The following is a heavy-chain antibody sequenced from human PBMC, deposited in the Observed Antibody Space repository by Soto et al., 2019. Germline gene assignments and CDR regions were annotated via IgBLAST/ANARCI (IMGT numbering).Heavy chain of an antibody. J-gene: IGHJ3*02. D-gene: IGHD3-22*01. Sequence: ASVKGSCTASGYTFTSYDINWVRQAHGQGLEWMGWMNPNSGNTGYAQKFQGRVTMTRNTSISTAYMELSSLRSEDTAVYYCALGDYYDSSGYSDAFDIWGQGTMLTVSS. CDR3: ALGDYYDSSGYSDAFDI. CDR1: GYTFTSYD. CDR2: MNPNSGNT. V-gene: IGHV1-8*01.